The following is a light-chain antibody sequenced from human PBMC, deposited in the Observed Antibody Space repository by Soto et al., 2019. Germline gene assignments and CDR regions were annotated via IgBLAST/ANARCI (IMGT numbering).Light chain of an antibody. Sequence: QSALTQPASVSGSLGQSITISCTGTSNDVGAYESVAWYQQHPGKAPKLLISDVSYRPSGVSNRFSGSKSGNTASLTISGLQAEDEADYYCNSYSTSDTLYVFGTGTKLTVL. V-gene: IGLV2-14*01. CDR1: SNDVGAYES. CDR2: DVS. CDR3: NSYSTSDTLYV. J-gene: IGLJ1*01.